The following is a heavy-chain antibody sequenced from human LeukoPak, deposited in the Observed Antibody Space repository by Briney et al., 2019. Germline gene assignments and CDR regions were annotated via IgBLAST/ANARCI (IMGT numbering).Heavy chain of an antibody. CDR3: ARIGYSSSSLDY. J-gene: IGHJ4*02. V-gene: IGHV3-7*01. CDR2: IQQDGHQK. CDR1: GFTFSNYW. Sequence: GGPLRLSCTASGFTFSNYWMTWVRQAPGKGLEWVANIQQDGHQKYYVDSVMGRSSVSRDNTKNSVFLQMSSLRAEDTAVYYCARIGYSSSSLDYWGQGTLVTVSS. D-gene: IGHD6-6*01.